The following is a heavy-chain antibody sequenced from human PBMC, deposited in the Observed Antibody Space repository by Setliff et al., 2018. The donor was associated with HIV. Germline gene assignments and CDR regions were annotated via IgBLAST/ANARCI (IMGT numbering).Heavy chain of an antibody. CDR3: ARHRDPPGSRWIYYYYYMDL. CDR1: GGSISGSNYV. Sequence: SETLSLTCTVYGGSISGSNYVWGWIRQTPRKGLEWTGTIHYTGSTYHNPSLESRITISVDTSKNQFFLRLSSVSAADTGVYYCARHRDPPGSRWIYYYYYMDLWGEGTTVTVSS. J-gene: IGHJ6*03. CDR2: IHYTGST. V-gene: IGHV4-39*01. D-gene: IGHD6-13*01.